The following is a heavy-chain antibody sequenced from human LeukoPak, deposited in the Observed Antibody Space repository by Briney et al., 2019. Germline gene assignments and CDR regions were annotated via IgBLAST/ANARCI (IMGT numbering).Heavy chain of an antibody. CDR1: GYTFTGYY. V-gene: IGHV1-2*06. Sequence: GASVKVSCKASGYTFTGYYMHWVRQAPGQGLEWMGRINPNSGGTNYAQKFQGRVTMTRDTSISTAYMELSRLRSDDTAVYYCARDLSGYCSSTSCYAFADFDYWGQGTLVTVSS. D-gene: IGHD2-2*01. CDR2: INPNSGGT. J-gene: IGHJ4*02. CDR3: ARDLSGYCSSTSCYAFADFDY.